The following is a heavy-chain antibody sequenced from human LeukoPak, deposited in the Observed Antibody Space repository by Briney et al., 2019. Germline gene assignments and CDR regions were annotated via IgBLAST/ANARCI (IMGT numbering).Heavy chain of an antibody. V-gene: IGHV3-15*01. D-gene: IGHD5-12*01. CDR1: GFTFSNAW. CDR2: IKSQTARGTT. CDR3: TTYSAYGPLDY. J-gene: IGHJ4*02. Sequence: GGSLRLSCAASGFTFSNAWMSWVRQAPGKGLEWVGRIKSQTARGTTDYAAPVKGRFTISRDDSKNTLYLQMNSLTTEDTAVYYCTTYSAYGPLDYWGQGTLVTVSS.